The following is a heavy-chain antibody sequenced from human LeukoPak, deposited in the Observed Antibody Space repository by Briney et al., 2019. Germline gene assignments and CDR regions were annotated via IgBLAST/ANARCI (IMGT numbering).Heavy chain of an antibody. D-gene: IGHD2-15*01. Sequence: SGTLSLTCAVSGGSISSTNWWNWVRQPPGKGLEWIGEIYHSGSTNYNPSLESRVTISVDKSKNQFPLKLSSVTAADTAVCYCARIPAWYCSGGSCSLDYWGQGTLVTVSS. CDR1: GGSISSTNW. J-gene: IGHJ4*02. CDR3: ARIPAWYCSGGSCSLDY. CDR2: IYHSGST. V-gene: IGHV4-4*02.